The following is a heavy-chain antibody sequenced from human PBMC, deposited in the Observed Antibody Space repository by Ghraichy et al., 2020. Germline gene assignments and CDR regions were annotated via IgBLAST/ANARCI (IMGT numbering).Heavy chain of an antibody. J-gene: IGHJ4*02. D-gene: IGHD1-1*01. Sequence: GGSLRLSCAASGFTFSSYAMNWVRQAPGKGLEWVAVISRDGSNKYYADSVKGRFTMSRDNAKNTLYLQMNSLRAEDTAVYYCARGGHWNPPHQYSFYYCGQGTPVTVSS. CDR3: ARGGHWNPPHQYSFYY. CDR1: GFTFSSYA. V-gene: IGHV3-30-3*01. CDR2: ISRDGSNK.